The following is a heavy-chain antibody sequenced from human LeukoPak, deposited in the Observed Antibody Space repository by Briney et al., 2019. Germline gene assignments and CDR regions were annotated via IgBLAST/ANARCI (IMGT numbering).Heavy chain of an antibody. V-gene: IGHV1-2*06. J-gene: IGHJ3*02. CDR3: ARATPSDYAPYTDAFDI. CDR2: INPNSGGT. D-gene: IGHD2-2*01. CDR1: GYTFTGYY. Sequence: GASVKVSCKASGYTFTGYYMRWVRQAPGQGLEWMGRINPNSGGTNYAQKFQGRVTMTRDTSISTAYMELSRLRSDDTAVYYCARATPSDYAPYTDAFDIWGQGTMVTVSS.